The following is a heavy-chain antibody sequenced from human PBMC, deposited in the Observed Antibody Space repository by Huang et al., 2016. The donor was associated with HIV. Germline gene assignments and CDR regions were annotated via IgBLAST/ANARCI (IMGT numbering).Heavy chain of an antibody. CDR1: GFSISSYW. CDR3: ARDPRIQSWLNFFDY. V-gene: IGHV3-74*01. J-gene: IGHJ4*02. CDR2: MNSDGSST. D-gene: IGHD3-22*01. Sequence: EVQLVESGGGLVHPGGSLRLSCAAAGFSISSYWRPWVRQAPGKWLVWVSRMNSDGSSTSYADSVKGRFTISRDNAKNTLYLQMNSLRAEDTAVYYCARDPRIQSWLNFFDYWGQGTLVSVSS.